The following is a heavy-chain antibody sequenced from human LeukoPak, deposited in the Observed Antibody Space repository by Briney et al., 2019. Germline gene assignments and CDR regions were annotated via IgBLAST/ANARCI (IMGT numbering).Heavy chain of an antibody. CDR3: ARIDNVDIVATGGFDP. CDR2: IYHSGST. V-gene: IGHV4-38-2*01. Sequence: SETLSLTCAVSSYSISSGYYWGWIRQPPGKGLEWIGSIYHSGSTYYNPSLKSRVTISVDTSKNQFSLKLSSVTAADTAVYYCARIDNVDIVATGGFDPWGQGTLVTVSS. D-gene: IGHD5-12*01. J-gene: IGHJ5*02. CDR1: SYSISSGYY.